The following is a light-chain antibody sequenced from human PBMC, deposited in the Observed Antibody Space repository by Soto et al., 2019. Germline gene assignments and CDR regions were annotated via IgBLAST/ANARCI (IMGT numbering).Light chain of an antibody. CDR3: QQYHSDPIT. V-gene: IGKV4-1*01. J-gene: IGKJ5*01. Sequence: DFVMTHSLYSLAVSLGERATINCKSSQSALSTSNNKNYLAWFQHKPGQPPKLVIYWASVRASGVPDRFSGSGSGTDFTLTISILQAEDVAVYYCQQYHSDPITFGQGTRLEIK. CDR2: WAS. CDR1: QSALSTSNNKNY.